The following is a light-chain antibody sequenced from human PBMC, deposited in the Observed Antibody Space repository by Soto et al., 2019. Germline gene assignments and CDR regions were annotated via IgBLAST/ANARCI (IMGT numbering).Light chain of an antibody. CDR1: QRISSW. J-gene: IGKJ1*01. CDR3: QQSYSIPWT. Sequence: DIKMTQAPSTLSASVGDRVTITCRASQRISSWLAWYQQQPGKAPKLLIYDASSLESGVPSRFSGSGSGTEFTLTISSLQPEDVAADYCQQSYSIPWTFGQGTKVDI. CDR2: DAS. V-gene: IGKV1-5*01.